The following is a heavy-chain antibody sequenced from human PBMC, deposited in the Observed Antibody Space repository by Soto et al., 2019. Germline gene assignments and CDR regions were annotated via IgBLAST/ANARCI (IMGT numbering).Heavy chain of an antibody. Sequence: EVQLVETGGGLIQPGGSLRLSCAASGFTVSSNYMSWVRQAPGKGLEWVSVIYSGGSTYYADSVKGRFTISRDNSKNTLYLQMNSLRAEDTAVYYCARDRRGYGHDEAFDIWGQGTMVTVSS. J-gene: IGHJ3*02. V-gene: IGHV3-53*02. CDR2: IYSGGST. CDR3: ARDRRGYGHDEAFDI. D-gene: IGHD5-18*01. CDR1: GFTVSSNY.